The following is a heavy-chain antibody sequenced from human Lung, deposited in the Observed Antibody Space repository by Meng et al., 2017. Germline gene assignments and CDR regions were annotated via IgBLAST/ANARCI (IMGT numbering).Heavy chain of an antibody. D-gene: IGHD6-13*01. CDR3: ATGAAAADH. V-gene: IGHV3-15*01. Sequence: VALGGSGGGWVKPGGSLRLSCVASGFSFTDAWMSWVRQAPGKGLEWVGRIKSNSDGGTTDYAAPVKGRFTISRDDSKNTLYLQMNSLITEDTAVYFCATGAAAADHWGQGTLVTVSS. CDR1: GFSFTDAW. J-gene: IGHJ4*02. CDR2: IKSNSDGGTT.